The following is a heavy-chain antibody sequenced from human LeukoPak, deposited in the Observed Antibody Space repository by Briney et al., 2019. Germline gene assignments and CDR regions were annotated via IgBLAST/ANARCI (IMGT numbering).Heavy chain of an antibody. Sequence: SETLSLTCTVSGGSISSYYWSWIRQPAGKGLEWIGRIYTSGSTNYNPSLKSRVTMSVDTSKNQLSLKLSSVTAADTAVYYCARYLSSSLLFDYWGQGTLVTVSS. J-gene: IGHJ4*02. CDR3: ARYLSSSLLFDY. V-gene: IGHV4-4*07. CDR1: GGSISSYY. CDR2: IYTSGST. D-gene: IGHD6-13*01.